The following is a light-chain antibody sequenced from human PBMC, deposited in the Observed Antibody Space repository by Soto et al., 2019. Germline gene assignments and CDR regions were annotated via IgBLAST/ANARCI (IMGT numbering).Light chain of an antibody. J-gene: IGKJ4*01. CDR2: AAS. V-gene: IGKV1D-16*01. Sequence: DVQMTQSPSSLSASVGDRVTITCRASQDINSYLAWYQQKPGNAPKSLIYAASSLQTGVPSRFSGSESGTDYTLTISNLQPEDSATYYCQQYNIYPLTFGGGTMLEIK. CDR1: QDINSY. CDR3: QQYNIYPLT.